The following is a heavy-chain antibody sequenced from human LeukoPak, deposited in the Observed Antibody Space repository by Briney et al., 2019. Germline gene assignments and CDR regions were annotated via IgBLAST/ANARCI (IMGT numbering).Heavy chain of an antibody. V-gene: IGHV1-69*05. Sequence: ASVKVSCKASGGTFSSSAISWVRQAPGQGLEWMGGIIPIFGTANYAQKFQGRVTMTTDTSTSTAYMELRSLRSDDTAVYYCARDSRYFDWLLTDYLDYWGQGTLVTVSS. D-gene: IGHD3-9*01. CDR1: GGTFSSSA. CDR3: ARDSRYFDWLLTDYLDY. J-gene: IGHJ4*02. CDR2: IIPIFGTA.